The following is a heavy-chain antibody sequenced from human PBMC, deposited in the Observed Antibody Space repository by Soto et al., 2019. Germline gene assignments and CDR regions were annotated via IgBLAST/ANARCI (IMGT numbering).Heavy chain of an antibody. Sequence: KPSETLSLTCSLSGGSINSSDHFWGWIRQTPGKGLEWIGSVYYTETTYYNPSLKSPVTISVETSRNTFSLKVNSVTAADTGIYYCARQRVLSTNMFITSFDPWGQGTLLTVSS. CDR2: VYYTETT. CDR1: GGSINSSDHF. J-gene: IGHJ5*02. V-gene: IGHV4-39*01. D-gene: IGHD3-10*02. CDR3: ARQRVLSTNMFITSFDP.